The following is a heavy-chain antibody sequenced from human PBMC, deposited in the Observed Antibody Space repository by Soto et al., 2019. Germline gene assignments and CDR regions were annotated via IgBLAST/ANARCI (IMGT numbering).Heavy chain of an antibody. CDR2: ISSSGSTI. D-gene: IGHD3-3*01. J-gene: IGHJ4*02. CDR1: GFTFSDYY. V-gene: IGHV3-11*01. CDR3: ARIPVWSGYYFDY. Sequence: VGSLRLSCAASGFTFSDYYMSWIRQAPGKGLEWVSYISSSGSTIYYADSVKGRFTISRDNAKNSLYLQMNSLRAEDTAVYYCARIPVWSGYYFDYWGQGTLVTVSS.